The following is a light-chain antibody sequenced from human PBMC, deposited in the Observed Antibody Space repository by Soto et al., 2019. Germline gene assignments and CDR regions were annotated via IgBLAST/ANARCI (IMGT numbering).Light chain of an antibody. CDR2: EGS. CDR3: CSYAGSSNYV. V-gene: IGLV2-23*01. Sequence: QSVLTQPASVSGSPGQSITISCTGTSSDVGSYNLVSWYQQHPGKAPKLMIYEGSKRPSGVSNRFSGSKSGNTASLTISGLQAEGEADYYCCSYAGSSNYVFGTGTKLTVL. J-gene: IGLJ1*01. CDR1: SSDVGSYNL.